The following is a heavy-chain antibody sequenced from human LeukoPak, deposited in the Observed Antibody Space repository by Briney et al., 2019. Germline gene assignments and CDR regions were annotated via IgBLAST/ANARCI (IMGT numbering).Heavy chain of an antibody. J-gene: IGHJ4*02. CDR3: ARDQRSDSSGYYGSY. V-gene: IGHV4-39*07. CDR2: IYYSGST. Sequence: SETLSLTCTVSGGSISSSSYYWGWIRQPPGKGLEWIGSIYYSGSTYYNPSLKSRVTISVDTSKNQFSLKLSSVTAADTAVYYCARDQRSDSSGYYGSYWGQGTLVTVSS. CDR1: GGSISSSSYY. D-gene: IGHD3-22*01.